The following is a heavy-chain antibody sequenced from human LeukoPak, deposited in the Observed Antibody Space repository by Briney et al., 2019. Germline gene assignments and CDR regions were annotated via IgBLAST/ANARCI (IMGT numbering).Heavy chain of an antibody. J-gene: IGHJ4*02. V-gene: IGHV4-4*07. CDR2: IYTSGST. D-gene: IGHD3-9*01. CDR3: ATSYYDILTGYYKAFDY. CDR1: GGSISSYY. Sequence: SETLSLTCTVSGGSISSYYWSWIRQPAGKGLEWIGRIYTSGSTNYNPSLKSRVTMSVDTSKNQFSLKLSSVTAADTAVYYCATSYYDILTGYYKAFDYWGQGTLVTVSS.